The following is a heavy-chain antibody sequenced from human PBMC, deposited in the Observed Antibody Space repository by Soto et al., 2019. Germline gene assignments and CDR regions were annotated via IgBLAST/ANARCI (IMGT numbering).Heavy chain of an antibody. V-gene: IGHV4-30-2*01. CDR1: GGSISSGGYS. CDR2: IYHSGST. J-gene: IGHJ3*02. D-gene: IGHD4-17*01. Sequence: QLQLQESGSGLVKPSQTLSLTCAVSGGSISSGGYSWSWIRQPPGKGLEWIGYIYHSGSTYYNPSLKSRVTISVHRSKNQCSLKLSSVTAADTAVYYCASFYGDYVSAFDIWGQGTMVTVSS. CDR3: ASFYGDYVSAFDI.